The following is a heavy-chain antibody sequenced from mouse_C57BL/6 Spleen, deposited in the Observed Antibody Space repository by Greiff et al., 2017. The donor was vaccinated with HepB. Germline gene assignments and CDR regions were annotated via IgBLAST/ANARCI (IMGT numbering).Heavy chain of an antibody. Sequence: QVQLKQSGAELVRPGASVTLSCKASGYTFTDYEMHWVKQTPVHGLEWIGAIDPETGGTAYNQKFKGKAILTADKSSSTAYMELRSLTSEDSAVYYCTSRTVVPGFAYWGQGTLVTVSA. CDR1: GYTFTDYE. CDR3: TSRTVVPGFAY. J-gene: IGHJ3*01. V-gene: IGHV1-15*01. CDR2: IDPETGGT. D-gene: IGHD1-1*01.